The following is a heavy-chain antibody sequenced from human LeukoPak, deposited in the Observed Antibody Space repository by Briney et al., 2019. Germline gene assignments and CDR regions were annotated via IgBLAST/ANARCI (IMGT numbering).Heavy chain of an antibody. Sequence: GGSLRLSCAASGFTFSSYSMNWVRQAPGKGLEWVTSISSSSSYIYYADSVKGRFTISRDNAKNSLYLQMNSLRAEDTAVYYCARGGIAAPPGYWGQGTLVTVSS. J-gene: IGHJ4*02. CDR2: ISSSSSYI. D-gene: IGHD6-6*01. CDR3: ARGGIAAPPGY. V-gene: IGHV3-21*01. CDR1: GFTFSSYS.